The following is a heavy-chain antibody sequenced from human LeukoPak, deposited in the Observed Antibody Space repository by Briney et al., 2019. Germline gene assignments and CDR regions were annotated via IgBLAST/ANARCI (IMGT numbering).Heavy chain of an antibody. Sequence: ASVKVSCKASGYTFTVNHVHWVRQAPGQGLEWMEWNDPNSGGTKYAQKFQDRVAMTSDTSISTAYMELSGLRSDDPAVYFCAREADIVSFDLWGRGTRVTVSS. D-gene: IGHD3-16*02. CDR2: NDPNSGGT. CDR3: AREADIVSFDL. CDR1: GYTFTVNH. V-gene: IGHV1-2*02. J-gene: IGHJ2*01.